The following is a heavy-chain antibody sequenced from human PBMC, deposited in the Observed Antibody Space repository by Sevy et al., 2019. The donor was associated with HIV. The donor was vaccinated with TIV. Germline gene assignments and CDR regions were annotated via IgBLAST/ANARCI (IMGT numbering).Heavy chain of an antibody. CDR1: GLTFRSYG. J-gene: IGHJ4*02. V-gene: IGHV3-30*18. CDR3: AKDRNEYGDPYFDY. Sequence: GGSLRLSCAASGLTFRSYGMHWVRQAPGKGLEWVAVISYDGNKKIYADSVKGRFTISRDNSKNTLYLQMNSLRAVDTAVYYCAKDRNEYGDPYFDYWGQGTLVTVSS. D-gene: IGHD4-17*01. CDR2: ISYDGNKK.